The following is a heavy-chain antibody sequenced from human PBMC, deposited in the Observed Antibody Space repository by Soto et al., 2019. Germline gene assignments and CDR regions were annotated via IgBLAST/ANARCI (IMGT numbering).Heavy chain of an antibody. CDR3: AKDSNYYGSGSYYNGAFDY. Sequence: PGGSLRLSCAASGFTFSSYAMSWVRQAPGKGLEWVSAISGSGGSTYYADSVKGRFTISRDNSKNTLYLQMNSLRAEDTAVYYCAKDSNYYGSGSYYNGAFDYWGQGTLVTVSS. V-gene: IGHV3-23*01. CDR1: GFTFSSYA. D-gene: IGHD3-10*01. J-gene: IGHJ4*02. CDR2: ISGSGGST.